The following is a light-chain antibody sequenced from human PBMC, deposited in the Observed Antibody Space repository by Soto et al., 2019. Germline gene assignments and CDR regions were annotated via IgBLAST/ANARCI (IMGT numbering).Light chain of an antibody. V-gene: IGKV4-1*01. CDR1: QSVLHSSNNKNY. J-gene: IGKJ2*01. Sequence: DIVMTQSPDSLAVSLGERATINCKSSQSVLHSSNNKNYLAWYQQKSGQPPKLLIYWASTRESGVPDRFSGSGSGTDFILTISSLQAEDVAVYYCQQYYSTPQTFGQGTKLEIK. CDR3: QQYYSTPQT. CDR2: WAS.